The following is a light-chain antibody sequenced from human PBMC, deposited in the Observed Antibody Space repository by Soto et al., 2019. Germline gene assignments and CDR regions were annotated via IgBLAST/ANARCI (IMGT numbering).Light chain of an antibody. CDR2: QAS. CDR3: QAWESSVV. J-gene: IGLJ2*01. V-gene: IGLV3-1*01. Sequence: SYELTQPPSVSVSPGQTASITCSGDKLGDKYACWYQQKPGQSPVLVIYQASKRPSGIPERFSGSNSGNTATLTISGTQAMDEADYYCQAWESSVVFGGGTKLTVL. CDR1: KLGDKY.